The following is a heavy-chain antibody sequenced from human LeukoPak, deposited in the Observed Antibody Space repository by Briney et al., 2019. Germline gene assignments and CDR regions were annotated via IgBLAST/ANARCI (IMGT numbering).Heavy chain of an antibody. CDR1: GYTFTGYY. V-gene: IGHV1-2*02. J-gene: IGHJ5*02. Sequence: ASVKVSCKASGYTFTGYYMHWVRPAPGQGLGWMGWINPNSGGTNYAQKFQGRVTMTRDTSISTAYMELSRLRSDDTAVYYCARDLYYYDSSGYYYKWFDPWGQGTLVTVSS. CDR2: INPNSGGT. D-gene: IGHD3-22*01. CDR3: ARDLYYYDSSGYYYKWFDP.